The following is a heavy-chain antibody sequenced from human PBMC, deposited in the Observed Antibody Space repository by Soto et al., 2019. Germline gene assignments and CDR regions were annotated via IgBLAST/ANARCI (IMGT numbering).Heavy chain of an antibody. CDR2: VSYDGSNK. CDR3: ATESEYSSSCDY. Sequence: QVQLVESGVGVVVPGRSLRLSGAASGFTFSSYAMHWVRQAPGKGLEGVAVVSYDGSNKYYADSVKGRFTISRDNSKNTLYLQMNSLRAEDTAVYYCATESEYSSSCDYWGQGTLVTVSS. D-gene: IGHD6-6*01. CDR1: GFTFSSYA. V-gene: IGHV3-30-3*01. J-gene: IGHJ4*02.